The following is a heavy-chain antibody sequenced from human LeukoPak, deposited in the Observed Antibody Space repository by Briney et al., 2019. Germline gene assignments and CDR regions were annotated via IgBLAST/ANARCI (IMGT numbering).Heavy chain of an antibody. Sequence: PGTSLRLSCAASGFTFSDFGMHWVRQAPGKGLEWVAVISYDGSKKYYADSVKGRFTISRDSSKDTLYLQMNSLRVEDTAVYYCASKDTASGAFDIWGQGTMVTVSS. CDR3: ASKDTASGAFDI. CDR2: ISYDGSKK. CDR1: GFTFSDFG. V-gene: IGHV3-30*03. D-gene: IGHD5-18*01. J-gene: IGHJ3*02.